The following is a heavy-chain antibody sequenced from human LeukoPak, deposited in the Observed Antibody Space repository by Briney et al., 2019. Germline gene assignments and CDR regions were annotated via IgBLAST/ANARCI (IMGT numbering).Heavy chain of an antibody. CDR1: GFTVNSNY. D-gene: IGHD1-1*01. CDR3: VTGKGWNDYSFDY. V-gene: IGHV3-53*01. Sequence: GSLRLSCAASGFTVNSNYMSWVRQAPGKGLEWVSVIYSGGSTYYADSVKGRFTISRDNSKNTLYLQINSLRAEDTAMYYCVTGKGWNDYSFDYWGQGTLVTVSS. J-gene: IGHJ4*02. CDR2: IYSGGST.